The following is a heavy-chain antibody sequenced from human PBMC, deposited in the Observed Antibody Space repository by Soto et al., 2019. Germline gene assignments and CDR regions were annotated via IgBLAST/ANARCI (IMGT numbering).Heavy chain of an antibody. Sequence: SVKVSCKASGYTFTSYAMHWVRQAPGQRLEWMGWINAGNGNTKYSQKFQGRVTITRDTSASTAYMELSSLRYEDTAVHSRASWIAGAGTKCFDYWGRGTRVTVAS. CDR1: GYTFTSYA. V-gene: IGHV1-3*01. CDR3: ASWIAGAGTKCFDY. CDR2: INAGNGNT. J-gene: IGHJ4*02. D-gene: IGHD6-19*01.